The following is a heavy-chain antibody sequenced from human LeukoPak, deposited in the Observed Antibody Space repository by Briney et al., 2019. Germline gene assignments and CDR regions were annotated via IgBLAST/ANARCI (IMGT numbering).Heavy chain of an antibody. CDR3: ARLFSTTLWHFDL. J-gene: IGHJ2*01. Sequence: GESLKISCEGSGYSFTNYWIGWVRQMPGKGLEWMGIIYPGDSDSRYSPSFQGQVTISADKSISTTYLQWSSLKASDTAIYYCARLFSTTLWHFDLWGRGTLVTVSS. CDR1: GYSFTNYW. CDR2: IYPGDSDS. D-gene: IGHD2-2*01. V-gene: IGHV5-51*01.